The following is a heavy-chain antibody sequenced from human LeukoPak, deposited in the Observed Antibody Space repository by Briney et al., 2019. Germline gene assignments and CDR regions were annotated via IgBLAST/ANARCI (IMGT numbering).Heavy chain of an antibody. CDR2: IYYSGST. Sequence: GSLRLSCEASGFTFGNYAMSWIRQPPGKGLEWIGYIYYSGSTNYNPSLKSRVTISVDTSKNQFSLKLSSVTAADTAVYYCARVGTYYDILTGYSPKGAFDYWGQGTLVTVSS. J-gene: IGHJ4*02. CDR1: GFTFGNYA. V-gene: IGHV4-59*01. CDR3: ARVGTYYDILTGYSPKGAFDY. D-gene: IGHD3-9*01.